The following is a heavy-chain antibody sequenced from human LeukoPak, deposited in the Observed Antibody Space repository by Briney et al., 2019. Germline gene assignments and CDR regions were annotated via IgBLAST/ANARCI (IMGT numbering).Heavy chain of an antibody. CDR2: IYSGGST. CDR3: AREGMVAGTAVDY. D-gene: IGHD6-19*01. CDR1: GFTVSSNY. Sequence: PGGSLRLSCAASGFTVSSNYMSWVRQAPGKGLEWVSVIYSGGSTYYADSVKGRFTISRDNSENTLYLQMNSLRAEDTAVYYCAREGMVAGTAVDYWGQGTLVTVSS. J-gene: IGHJ4*02. V-gene: IGHV3-53*01.